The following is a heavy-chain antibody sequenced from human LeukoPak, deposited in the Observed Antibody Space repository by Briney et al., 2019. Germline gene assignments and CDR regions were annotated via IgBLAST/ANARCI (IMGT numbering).Heavy chain of an antibody. J-gene: IGHJ3*01. CDR2: ISGSGGTI. D-gene: IGHD1-1*01. Sequence: GGSLRLSCAASGFTFSSYAMSWVRQAPGKGLEWVSVISGSGGTIYYADSVKGRLIISRDNAKNSLYLQMNSLRPEDTALYYCARDCRRWNGVFDVWGQGTTVTVSS. CDR3: ARDCRRWNGVFDV. V-gene: IGHV3-23*01. CDR1: GFTFSSYA.